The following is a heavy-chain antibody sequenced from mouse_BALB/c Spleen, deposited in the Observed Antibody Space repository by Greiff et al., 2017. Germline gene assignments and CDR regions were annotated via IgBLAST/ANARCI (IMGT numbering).Heavy chain of an antibody. CDR1: GYNFTSYW. D-gene: IGHD2-3*01. CDR3: ARNGYFAWFAY. Sequence: QVHVKQPGAELVKPGTSVKLSCKASGYNFTSYWINWVKLRPGQGLEWIGDIYPGSGSTNYNEKFKSKATLTVDTSSSTAYMQLSSLASEDSALYYCARNGYFAWFAYWGQGTLVTVSA. J-gene: IGHJ3*01. CDR2: IYPGSGST. V-gene: IGHV1-55*01.